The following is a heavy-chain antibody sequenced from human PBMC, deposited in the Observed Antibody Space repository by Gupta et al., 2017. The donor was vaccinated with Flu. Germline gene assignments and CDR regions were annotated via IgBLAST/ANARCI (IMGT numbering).Heavy chain of an antibody. Sequence: QVQLVESGGGVVQPGGSLGLSCVASGFKFRDFAMHWVRPAPGKGLEWVAAVSYSGDNKYYVDAVRGRFTISRDNSNNMVYLQMNNLRAEDSAIYYCAKSTSTWNTYSYYHGMDVWGHGTTVSVSS. CDR1: GFKFRDFA. V-gene: IGHV3-30*18. D-gene: IGHD1/OR15-1a*01. CDR3: AKSTSTWNTYSYYHGMDV. J-gene: IGHJ6*02. CDR2: VSYSGDNK.